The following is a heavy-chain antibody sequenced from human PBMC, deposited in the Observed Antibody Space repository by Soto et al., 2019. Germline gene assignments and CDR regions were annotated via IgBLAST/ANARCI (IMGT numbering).Heavy chain of an antibody. V-gene: IGHV3-74*01. CDR2: INSDGSST. CDR3: ARVTRGEVATPPYYYYGMDV. D-gene: IGHD5-12*01. Sequence: EVQLVESGGGLVQPGGSLRLSCAASGFTFSSYWMHWVRQAPGKGLVWVSRINSDGSSTSYADSVKGRFTISRDNAKNTLYLQMNSLRAEDTAVYYCARVTRGEVATPPYYYYGMDVWGQGTTVTVSS. J-gene: IGHJ6*02. CDR1: GFTFSSYW.